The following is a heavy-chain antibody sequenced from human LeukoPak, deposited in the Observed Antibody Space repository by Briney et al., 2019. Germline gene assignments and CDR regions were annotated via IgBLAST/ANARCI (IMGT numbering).Heavy chain of an antibody. D-gene: IGHD3-22*01. V-gene: IGHV3-11*04. CDR1: GFTFSDYY. J-gene: IGHJ4*02. Sequence: GGSLRLSCAASGFTFSDYYMNWIRRAPGKGLEWVSYISSSGSTIYYADSVKGRFTISRDNARNSLYLQMNSLRAEDTAVYYCAKESYDSSGYFVYWGQGTLVTVSS. CDR3: AKESYDSSGYFVY. CDR2: ISSSGSTI.